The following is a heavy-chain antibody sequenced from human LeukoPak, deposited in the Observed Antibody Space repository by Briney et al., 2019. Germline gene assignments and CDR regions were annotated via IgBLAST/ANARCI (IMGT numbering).Heavy chain of an antibody. D-gene: IGHD6-13*01. V-gene: IGHV3-23*01. CDR3: ARESSSWYY. CDR1: GFTFNTYS. CDR2: ITGSGGST. Sequence: PGGSLRLSCAASGFTFNTYSMSWVRQAPGKGLEWVSSITGSGGSTYYGDSVKGRFTISRDNAKNTLYLQMNSLRAEDTAVYYCARESSSWYYWGQGTLVTVSS. J-gene: IGHJ4*02.